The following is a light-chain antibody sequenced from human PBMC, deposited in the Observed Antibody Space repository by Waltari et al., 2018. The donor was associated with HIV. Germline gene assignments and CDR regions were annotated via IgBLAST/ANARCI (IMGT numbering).Light chain of an antibody. CDR1: SGGFSNYNY. Sequence: QSALTQPRSVSGSPGQSVTISCTGTSGGFSNYNYVSWYQQHPGKAPKLIIYDVLKRPSGVPVRFSGSKSGNTASLTISGLQADDEADYYCCSYGGTWTNVVFGGGTELTVL. J-gene: IGLJ2*01. CDR3: CSYGGTWTNVV. V-gene: IGLV2-11*01. CDR2: DVL.